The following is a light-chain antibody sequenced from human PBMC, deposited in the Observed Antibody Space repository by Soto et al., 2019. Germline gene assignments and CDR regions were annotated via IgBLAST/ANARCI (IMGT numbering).Light chain of an antibody. CDR2: DES. V-gene: IGKV1-33*01. J-gene: IGKJ4*01. CDR1: QDISNY. Sequence: DXDMTQSSSSLSSSVGCIVRISCQASQDISNYLNWYKQKPGKAPKLLIYDESDLEMGVQSRFSGSGSGKDFTFTINSMQNEDIETYYCQQYDDFPLSFGGGTKVDIK. CDR3: QQYDDFPLS.